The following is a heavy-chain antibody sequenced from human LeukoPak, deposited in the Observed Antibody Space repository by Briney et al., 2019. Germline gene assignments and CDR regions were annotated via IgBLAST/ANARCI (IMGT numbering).Heavy chain of an antibody. J-gene: IGHJ6*03. V-gene: IGHV1-46*01. Sequence: GASVKVSCKASGYTFTSYYMHWVRQAPGQGLEWMGIINPSGGSTSYAQKFQGRVTMTRDMSTSTVYMERSRLRSEDAAVYYCATGPGREDGSGGYYMDVWGKGTTVTVSS. D-gene: IGHD3-10*01. CDR1: GYTFTSYY. CDR3: ATGPGREDGSGGYYMDV. CDR2: INPSGGST.